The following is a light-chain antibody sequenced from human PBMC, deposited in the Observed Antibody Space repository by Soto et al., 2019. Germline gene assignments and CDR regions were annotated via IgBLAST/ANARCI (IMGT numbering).Light chain of an antibody. J-gene: IGLJ1*01. CDR1: SSNIGSNY. CDR2: RNN. CDR3: SSYSNIPTLYV. Sequence: QSALTQPPSASGTPGQRVTISCSGSSSNIGSNYVYWYQQLPGTAPKLLIYRNNQRPSGVPDRFSGSKSGTSASLAISGLRSEDEADYYCSSYSNIPTLYVFGTGTKVTVL. V-gene: IGLV1-47*01.